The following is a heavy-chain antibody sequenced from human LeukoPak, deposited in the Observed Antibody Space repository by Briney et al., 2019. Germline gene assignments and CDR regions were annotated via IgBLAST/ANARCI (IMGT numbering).Heavy chain of an antibody. V-gene: IGHV5-51*04. CDR1: GYSFSSYW. CDR3: ARAGLGERDLFDY. D-gene: IGHD3-16*01. J-gene: IGHJ4*02. CDR2: IYPGDSDT. Sequence: GESLKISCKGSGYSFSSYWIGWVRQMPGKGLEWMGIIYPGDSDTRYSPSFQGQVTISADKPISTAYLQWSSLKASDTAMYYCARAGLGERDLFDYWGQGTLVTVSS.